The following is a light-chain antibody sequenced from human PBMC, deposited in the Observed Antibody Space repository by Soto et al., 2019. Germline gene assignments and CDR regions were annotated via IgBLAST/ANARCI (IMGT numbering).Light chain of an antibody. V-gene: IGKV3-20*01. J-gene: IGKJ4*01. CDR1: QVVTSSY. Sequence: EIVLTQSPGTLSFSPGERATLSCRASQVVTSSYLACYQQKPGQAPRLLIYGASIRATGIPDRFSGSGSGTDFTLTISRLEPEDFAVYYCQQYDSSPLTFGGGTKVEIK. CDR2: GAS. CDR3: QQYDSSPLT.